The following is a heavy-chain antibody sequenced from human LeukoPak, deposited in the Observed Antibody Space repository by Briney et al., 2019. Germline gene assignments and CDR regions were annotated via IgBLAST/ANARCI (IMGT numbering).Heavy chain of an antibody. V-gene: IGHV4-61*02. J-gene: IGHJ3*02. CDR2: IYTSGST. D-gene: IGHD3-22*01. CDR1: GGSISSGSYY. Sequence: SETLSLTCTVSGGSISSGSYYWSWIRQPAGKGLEWIGRIYTSGSTNYNPSLKSRVTISVDTSKNQLSLKLSSVTAADTAVYYCANNYDGSAASAFEIWGQGTMVTVSS. CDR3: ANNYDGSAASAFEI.